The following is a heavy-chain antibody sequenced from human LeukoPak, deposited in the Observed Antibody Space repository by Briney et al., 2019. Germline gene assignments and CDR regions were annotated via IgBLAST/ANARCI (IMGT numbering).Heavy chain of an antibody. J-gene: IGHJ5*02. CDR2: INPNSGGT. CDR3: ARDRITMVRGVKQGFDP. V-gene: IGHV1-2*02. Sequence: ASVKVSCKASGYTFTGYYTHWVRQAPGQGLEWMGWINPNSGGTNYAQKFQGRVTMTRDTSISTAYMELSRLRSDDTAVYYCARDRITMVRGVKQGFDPWGQGTLVTVSS. CDR1: GYTFTGYY. D-gene: IGHD3-10*01.